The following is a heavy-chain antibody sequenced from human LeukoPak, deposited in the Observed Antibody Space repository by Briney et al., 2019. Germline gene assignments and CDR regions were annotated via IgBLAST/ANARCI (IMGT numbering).Heavy chain of an antibody. Sequence: ASVKVSCKVSGYTLTELSMHWVRQAPGKGLEWMGGFDPEDGETIYAQKFQGRVTMTEDTSTDTAYMELSSPRSEDTAVYYCATAIVVVVTATTYFDYWGQGTLVTVSS. V-gene: IGHV1-24*01. J-gene: IGHJ4*02. CDR3: ATAIVVVVTATTYFDY. D-gene: IGHD2-15*01. CDR2: FDPEDGET. CDR1: GYTLTELS.